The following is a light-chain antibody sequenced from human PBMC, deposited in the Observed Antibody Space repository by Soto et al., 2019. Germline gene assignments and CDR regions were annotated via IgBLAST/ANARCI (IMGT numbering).Light chain of an antibody. J-gene: IGLJ2*01. CDR2: ANS. Sequence: QAVVTQPPSVSGAPGQRVTISCTGSSSNIGAGYDVHWYQQLPGTAPKLVIYANSNRPSGVPDRFSGSKSGTSASLAITGLQAEDEADYYCQSYDSSLSGVVFGGGTKLTVL. CDR1: SSNIGAGYD. V-gene: IGLV1-40*01. CDR3: QSYDSSLSGVV.